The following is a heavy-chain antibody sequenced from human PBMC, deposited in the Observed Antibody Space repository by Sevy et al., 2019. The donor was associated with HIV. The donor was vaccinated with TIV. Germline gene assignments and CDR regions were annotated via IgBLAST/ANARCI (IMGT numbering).Heavy chain of an antibody. J-gene: IGHJ4*02. CDR3: AGLSSCGGDCYYFDY. CDR2: MSYVGNSE. D-gene: IGHD2-21*02. CDR1: GFTFSHYA. Sequence: GGSLRLSCAASGFTFSHYALHWVRQAPGKGLEWVAIMSYVGNSENYADSVKGRFTISRDNSKNALYLQMNSLRAEDTALYYCAGLSSCGGDCYYFDYWGQGTLVTVSS. V-gene: IGHV3-30*04.